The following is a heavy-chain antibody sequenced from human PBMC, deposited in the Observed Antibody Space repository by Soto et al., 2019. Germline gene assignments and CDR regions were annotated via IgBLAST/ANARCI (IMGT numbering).Heavy chain of an antibody. Sequence: SETRSLTCTVSGGSISSYYWTWIRQPPGKGLEWIGYIYYSGSTNYNPSLKSQVTISVDTSKNQFSLKLSSVTAADTAVYYCARGGYCSGGYLSYGMYVLALRTTVTVS. CDR3: ARGGYCSGGYLSYGMYV. V-gene: IGHV4-59*01. D-gene: IGHD3-10*01. CDR1: GGSISSYY. J-gene: IGHJ6*02. CDR2: IYYSGST.